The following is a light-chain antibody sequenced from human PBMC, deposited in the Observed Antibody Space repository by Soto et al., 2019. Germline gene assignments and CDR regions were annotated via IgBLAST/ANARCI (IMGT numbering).Light chain of an antibody. V-gene: IGKV3-20*01. J-gene: IGKJ2*01. CDR3: QQYGSSPYT. CDR2: GAS. Sequence: EIVLTQSPGTLSLSPGERATLSCRASQSVGSTYLAWYQQKPGQAPRLLIYGASSRATGIPDRFSGSGYGTDFTLTISRLDPEDFAVYYCQQYGSSPYTFGQGTKLEIK. CDR1: QSVGSTY.